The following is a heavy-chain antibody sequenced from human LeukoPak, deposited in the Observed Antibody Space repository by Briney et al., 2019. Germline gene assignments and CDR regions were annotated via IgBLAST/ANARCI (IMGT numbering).Heavy chain of an antibody. CDR2: IYYSGST. CDR3: GGSSSKSRWFDP. J-gene: IGHJ5*02. V-gene: IGHV4-31*03. CDR1: GGSISSGGYY. D-gene: IGHD6-6*01. Sequence: SETLSLTCTVSGGSISSGGYYWSWIRQHPGKGLEWIGYIYYSGSTYYNPSLKSRVTISVDTSKNQFSLKLSSVTAADTAVYYCGGSSSKSRWFDPWGQGTLVTVSS.